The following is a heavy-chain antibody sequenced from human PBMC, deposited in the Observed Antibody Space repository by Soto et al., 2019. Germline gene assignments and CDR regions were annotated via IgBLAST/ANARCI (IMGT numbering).Heavy chain of an antibody. CDR1: GFSFGDYA. CDR3: VRGSFGYYGP. J-gene: IGHJ5*02. V-gene: IGHV3-49*04. D-gene: IGHD3-3*01. CDR2: IRNPGYGGTT. Sequence: GGSLRLSCTTSGFSFGDYAMTWVRQAPGKGLELVGFIRNPGYGGTTEYATSVKGRFIISRDDSMSSAYLQLNSLKVDDSAVYYCVRGSFGYYGPWGQGTLVTVSS.